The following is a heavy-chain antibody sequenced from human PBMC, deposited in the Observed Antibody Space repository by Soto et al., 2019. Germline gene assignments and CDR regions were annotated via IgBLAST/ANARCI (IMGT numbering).Heavy chain of an antibody. Sequence: EVQLLESGGGLVQPGGSLRLSCEASGFTFSTYTWSWVRPAPGKGLEWVSGISGTGRSTSYADSVKGRFTTSRDNSKNARYLRMNSLRVEDTALYYCARFTAEVADLYSAYWGQGTPVTVSS. J-gene: IGHJ4*02. V-gene: IGHV3-23*01. CDR3: ARFTAEVADLYSAY. D-gene: IGHD6-13*01. CDR1: GFTFSTYT. CDR2: ISGTGRST.